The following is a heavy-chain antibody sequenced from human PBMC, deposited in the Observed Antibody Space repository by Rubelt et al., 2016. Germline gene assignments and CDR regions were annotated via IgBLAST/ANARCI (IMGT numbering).Heavy chain of an antibody. Sequence: SSYSMNWVRQAPGKGLEWVSSISSSSSYIYYADSVKGRFTISRDNAKNSLYLQMNSLRAEDTAVYYCARDLPPSITMVRGVRVEYYFDYWGQGTLVTVSS. CDR1: SSYS. CDR3: ARDLPPSITMVRGVRVEYYFDY. V-gene: IGHV3-21*01. CDR2: ISSSSSYI. J-gene: IGHJ4*02. D-gene: IGHD3-10*01.